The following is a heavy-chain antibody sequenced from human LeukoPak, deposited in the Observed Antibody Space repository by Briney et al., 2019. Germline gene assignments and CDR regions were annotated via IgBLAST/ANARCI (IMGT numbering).Heavy chain of an antibody. J-gene: IGHJ3*02. CDR1: GFTFSSHS. CDR3: ARLSNTQAAFDI. V-gene: IGHV3-21*01. D-gene: IGHD2/OR15-2a*01. CDR2: ISSSSSYI. Sequence: PGGSLRLSCAASGFTFSSHSMNWVRQAPGKGLEWVSSISSSSSYIYYADSVKGRFTISRDNAKNSLYLQMNSLRAEDTAVYYCARLSNTQAAFDIWGQGTMVTVSS.